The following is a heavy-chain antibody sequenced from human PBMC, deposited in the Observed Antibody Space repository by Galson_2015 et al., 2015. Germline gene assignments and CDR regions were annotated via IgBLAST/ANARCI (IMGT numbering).Heavy chain of an antibody. CDR3: ARDLGWLQFDS. D-gene: IGHD5-24*01. CDR2: QDGSAK. Sequence: QDGSAKYYVDSVKGRFTISRDNARNSLYLQMNSLRVEDTAVYYCARDLGWLQFDSWGQGTLVTVSS. V-gene: IGHV3-7*03. J-gene: IGHJ4*02.